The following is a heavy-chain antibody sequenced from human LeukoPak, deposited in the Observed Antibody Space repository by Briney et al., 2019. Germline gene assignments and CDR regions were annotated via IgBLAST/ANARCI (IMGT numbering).Heavy chain of an antibody. D-gene: IGHD6-19*01. Sequence: GGSLRLSCAASGFTFDDYAMHWVRQAPGKGLEWVSGISWNSGSIGYAGSVKGRFTISRDNAKNSLYLQMNSLRAEDTALYYCAKDSRIGWGSSIAVAGTSPAYFDYWGQGTLVTVSS. V-gene: IGHV3-9*01. CDR1: GFTFDDYA. CDR3: AKDSRIGWGSSIAVAGTSPAYFDY. J-gene: IGHJ4*02. CDR2: ISWNSGSI.